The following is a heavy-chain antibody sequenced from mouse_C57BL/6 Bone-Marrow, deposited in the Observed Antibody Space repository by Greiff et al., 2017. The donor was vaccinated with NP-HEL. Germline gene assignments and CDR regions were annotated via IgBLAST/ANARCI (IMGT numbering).Heavy chain of an antibody. V-gene: IGHV2-6*03. CDR2: IWSDGST. J-gene: IGHJ1*03. Sequence: VQLQESGPGLVAPAQSLSITCTVSGFSLSSYGVHWVRQPPGKGLEWLVVIWSDGSTTYNSARKSRLSISKDNSKSQVFLRMNSLQTDDTAMYYCTRGGLVRTGDFDVWGTGTTVTVSS. CDR1: GFSLSSYG. CDR3: TRGGLVRTGDFDV. D-gene: IGHD4-1*01.